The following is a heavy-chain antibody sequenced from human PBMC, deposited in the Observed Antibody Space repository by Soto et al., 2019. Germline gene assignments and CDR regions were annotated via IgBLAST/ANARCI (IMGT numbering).Heavy chain of an antibody. CDR1: GFSFRDHY. D-gene: IGHD1-26*01. CDR3: ARLVRLATAFDS. CDR2: SRNKANSYTT. Sequence: GGSLRLSCSASGFSFRDHYIDWVRQAPGKGLESVGRSRNKANSYTTEYAASVKGKFTISRDDSKTSLYLQIHSLHPQDTCVYDYARLVRLATAFDSWGQGTLVTVSS. J-gene: IGHJ4*02. V-gene: IGHV3-72*01.